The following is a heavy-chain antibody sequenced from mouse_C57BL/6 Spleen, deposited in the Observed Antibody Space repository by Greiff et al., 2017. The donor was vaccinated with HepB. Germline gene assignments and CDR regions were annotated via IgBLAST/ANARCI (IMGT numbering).Heavy chain of an antibody. J-gene: IGHJ1*03. D-gene: IGHD1-1*01. Sequence: EVKLVESGGGLVKPGGSLKLSCAASGFTFSDYGMHWVRQAPEKGLEWVAYISSGSSTIYYADTVKGRFTISRDNAKNTLFLQMTSLRSEDTAMYYCATGGSTPYWYFDVWGTGTTVTVSS. V-gene: IGHV5-17*01. CDR2: ISSGSSTI. CDR1: GFTFSDYG. CDR3: ATGGSTPYWYFDV.